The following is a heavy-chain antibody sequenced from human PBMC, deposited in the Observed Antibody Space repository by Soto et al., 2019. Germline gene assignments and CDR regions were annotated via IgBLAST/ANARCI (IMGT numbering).Heavy chain of an antibody. J-gene: IGHJ4*02. CDR3: AHAIRGYDLYQYTGWYFDY. Sequence: ESGPTLVNPTQTLTLTCTFSGFSLSTSGVGVGWIRQPPGKALEWLALIYWDDDKRYSPSLKSRLTITKDTSKNQVVLTMTNMDPVDTATYYCAHAIRGYDLYQYTGWYFDYWGQGTLVTVSS. CDR2: IYWDDDK. CDR1: GFSLSTSGVG. V-gene: IGHV2-5*02. D-gene: IGHD3-3*01.